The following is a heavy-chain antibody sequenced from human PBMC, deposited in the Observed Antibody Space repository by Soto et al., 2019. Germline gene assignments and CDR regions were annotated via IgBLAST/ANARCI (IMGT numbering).Heavy chain of an antibody. J-gene: IGHJ6*02. CDR3: ARQGFGPLHGLVDV. D-gene: IGHD3-10*01. V-gene: IGHV4-59*08. Sequence: QVQLQESGPGLVKPSETLSLSCTVSGGSISSYYWSWFRQSPGKRMEWIGYVHHSWGSSYNPSLQIRGAISLDPSKSQFSLKVTSVTAPDSAVYYCARQGFGPLHGLVDVWGQGTTVTVSS. CDR1: GGSISSYY. CDR2: VHHSWGS.